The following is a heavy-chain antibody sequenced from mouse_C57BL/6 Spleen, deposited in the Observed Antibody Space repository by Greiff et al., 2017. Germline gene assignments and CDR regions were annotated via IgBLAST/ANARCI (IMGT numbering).Heavy chain of an antibody. V-gene: IGHV1-26*01. CDR3: ARNHYYGSPYYFDY. Sequence: EVQLQQSGPELVKPGASVKISCKASGYTFTDYYMNWVKQSHGKSLEWIGDINPNNGGTSYNQKFKGKATLTVDKSSSTAYMELRSLTSEDSAVYYCARNHYYGSPYYFDYWGQGTTLTVSS. CDR1: GYTFTDYY. D-gene: IGHD1-1*01. CDR2: INPNNGGT. J-gene: IGHJ2*01.